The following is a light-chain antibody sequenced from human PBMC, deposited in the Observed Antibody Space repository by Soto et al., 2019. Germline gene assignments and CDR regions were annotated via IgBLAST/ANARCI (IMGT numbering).Light chain of an antibody. CDR2: EVT. Sequence: QSALTQPASVSGSPGQSITISCTGTSSDIGNYNYVSWYQQHPGKAPKLMIYEVTNRPSGISNRFSGSKSGNTASLTISGLQAEDEADYYCSSYTSISTPYVFGTGTKLTVL. J-gene: IGLJ1*01. CDR3: SSYTSISTPYV. CDR1: SSDIGNYNY. V-gene: IGLV2-14*01.